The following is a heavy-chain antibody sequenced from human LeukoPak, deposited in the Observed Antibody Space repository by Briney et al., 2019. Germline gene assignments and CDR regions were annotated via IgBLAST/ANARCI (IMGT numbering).Heavy chain of an antibody. CDR1: GGTFSSYA. CDR2: IIPIFGTA. CDR3: ASSSSSPSPFSYYYGMDV. J-gene: IGHJ6*02. D-gene: IGHD6-13*01. Sequence: SVKVSCKASGGTFSSYAISWVRQAPGQGLEWMGGIIPIFGTANYAQKFQGRVAITADESTSTAYMELSSLRSEDTAVYYCASSSSSPSPFSYYYGMDVWGQGTTVTVSS. V-gene: IGHV1-69*13.